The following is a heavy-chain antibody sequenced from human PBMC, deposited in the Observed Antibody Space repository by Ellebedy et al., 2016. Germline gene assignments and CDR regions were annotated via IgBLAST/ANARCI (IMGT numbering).Heavy chain of an antibody. D-gene: IGHD6-19*01. J-gene: IGHJ6*02. CDR3: AKGIAVADTEIYYYYYGMDV. CDR2: ISGRGGST. Sequence: GGSLRLXXAASGFTFNTYAMTWVRQAPGRGLEWVSGISGRGGSTYYADSVKGRFTISRDNSKNTLYLQMNSLRAEDTALYYCAKGIAVADTEIYYYYYGMDVWGQGTTVTVSS. CDR1: GFTFNTYA. V-gene: IGHV3-23*01.